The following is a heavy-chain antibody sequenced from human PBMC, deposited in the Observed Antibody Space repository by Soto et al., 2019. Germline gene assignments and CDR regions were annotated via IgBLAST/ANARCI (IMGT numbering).Heavy chain of an antibody. V-gene: IGHV1-18*01. D-gene: IGHD2-21*01. CDR1: GDSFSTHT. Sequence: QVQLVQSGPEVQKPGASVKVSCKASGDSFSTHTITWVRQAPGQGLEWMGSISTHNGNTDYAQNPQXXVTMTTDTSTTXAXMXXRSLRSDDTAVYYCARARGVDFIFLRDAYYYGMDVWGQGTTVTVSS. CDR3: ARARGVDFIFLRDAYYYGMDV. CDR2: ISTHNGNT. J-gene: IGHJ6*02.